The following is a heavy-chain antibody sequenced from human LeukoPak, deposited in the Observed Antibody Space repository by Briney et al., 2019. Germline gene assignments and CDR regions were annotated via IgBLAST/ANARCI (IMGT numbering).Heavy chain of an antibody. D-gene: IGHD6-19*01. J-gene: IGHJ4*02. CDR1: GFTFDDYA. V-gene: IGHV3-9*01. Sequence: GRSLRLSCAASGFTFDDYAMHWVRQAPGKGLEWVSGTSWSSGSIGYADSVKGRFTISRDNAKNSLYLQMNSLRAEDTALYYCAKDHGLVPFDYWGQGTLVTVSS. CDR3: AKDHGLVPFDY. CDR2: TSWSSGSI.